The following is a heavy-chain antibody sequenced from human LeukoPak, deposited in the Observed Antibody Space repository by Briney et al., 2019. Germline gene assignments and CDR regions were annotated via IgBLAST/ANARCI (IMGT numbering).Heavy chain of an antibody. CDR1: GFTFSSYS. J-gene: IGHJ4*02. V-gene: IGHV3-48*04. D-gene: IGHD5-18*01. CDR3: ARGFPNSYGTFDY. CDR2: ISSSGSTI. Sequence: GGSLRLSCAASGFTFSSYSMNWVRQAPGKGLEWVSYISSSGSTIYYADSVKGRFTISRDNAKNSLYLQMNSLRAEDTAVYYCARGFPNSYGTFDYWGQGTLVTVSS.